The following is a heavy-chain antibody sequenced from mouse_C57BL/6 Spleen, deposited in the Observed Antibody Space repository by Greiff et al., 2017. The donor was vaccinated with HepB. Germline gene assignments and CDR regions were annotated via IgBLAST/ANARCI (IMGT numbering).Heavy chain of an antibody. D-gene: IGHD2-1*01. V-gene: IGHV1-52*01. CDR3: ARWGGNGYFDV. J-gene: IGHJ1*03. Sequence: QVQLQQPGAELVRPGSSVKLSCKASGYTFTSYWMHWVKQRPIQGLEWIGNIDPSDSETHYNQKFKDKATLTVDKSSSTAYMQLSSLTSEDSAVYYCARWGGNGYFDVWGTGTTVTVSS. CDR1: GYTFTSYW. CDR2: IDPSDSET.